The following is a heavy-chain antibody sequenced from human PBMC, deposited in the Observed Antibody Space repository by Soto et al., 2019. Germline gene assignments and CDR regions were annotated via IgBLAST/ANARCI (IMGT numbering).Heavy chain of an antibody. V-gene: IGHV3-30-3*01. CDR1: GFTFSSYA. J-gene: IGHJ4*02. CDR3: AREPNEGFGELSSDY. CDR2: ISYDGSNK. D-gene: IGHD3-10*01. Sequence: QVQLVESGGGVVQPGRSLRLSCAASGFTFSSYAMHWVRQAPGTGLEWVAAISYDGSNKYYADSVKGRFTISRDNSNNTPYLKMNSLGAEDTAVYYCAREPNEGFGELSSDYWGQGTLVTVSS.